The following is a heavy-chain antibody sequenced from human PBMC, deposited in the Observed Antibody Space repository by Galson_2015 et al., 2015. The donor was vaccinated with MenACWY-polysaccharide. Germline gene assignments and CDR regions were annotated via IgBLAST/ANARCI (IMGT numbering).Heavy chain of an antibody. CDR1: GFNFGGNG. Sequence: SLRLSCAGSGFNFGGNGLHWVRQAPGKGLEWVAPIRNDGRKHYPDAVKGRFTISRDNSKNTLYLQMNSLRPEDTAVYYCARNPSRLDIAAASHWGQGALVSVSS. D-gene: IGHD6-13*01. CDR2: IRNDGRK. V-gene: IGHV3-30*02. J-gene: IGHJ4*02. CDR3: ARNPSRLDIAAASH.